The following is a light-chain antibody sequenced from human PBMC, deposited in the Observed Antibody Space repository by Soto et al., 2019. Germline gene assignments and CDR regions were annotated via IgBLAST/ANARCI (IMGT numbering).Light chain of an antibody. J-gene: IGKJ1*01. Sequence: EIVLTQSPATLSLSPGERATLSCRASQSVSSYLAWYQQKPGQAPRLLIYDASNRATGIPARFSGSGSGTDFPLTIRILEPEDFAVYYCQQRSNWPLFGQGTKVEIK. CDR3: QQRSNWPL. CDR1: QSVSSY. V-gene: IGKV3-11*01. CDR2: DAS.